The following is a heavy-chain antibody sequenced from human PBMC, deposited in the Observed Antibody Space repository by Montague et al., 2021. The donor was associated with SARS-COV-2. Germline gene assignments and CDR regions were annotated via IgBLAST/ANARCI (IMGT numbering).Heavy chain of an antibody. CDR3: ARAGSGSDSFYYDYVMDV. CDR2: IYHSGST. J-gene: IGHJ6*02. Sequence: SETLSLTCAVYGGSISSYYWSWIRQPPGKGLEWIGDIYHSGSTNYNPSLKSRVTISVDTSKNQFSLKLSSVTAADTAVYYCARAGSGSDSFYYDYVMDVWGRGTPVTVSS. V-gene: IGHV4-59*08. CDR1: GGSISSYY. D-gene: IGHD3-10*01.